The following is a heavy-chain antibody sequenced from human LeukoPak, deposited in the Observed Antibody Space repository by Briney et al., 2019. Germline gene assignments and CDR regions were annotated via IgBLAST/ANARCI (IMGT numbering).Heavy chain of an antibody. CDR3: AKIRADSSGWPFDY. D-gene: IGHD6-19*01. V-gene: IGHV3-30*09. J-gene: IGHJ4*02. Sequence: GGSLRLSCAATGFTYSSHAMHWVRQAPGKGLEWVATISFDGRNQYNADSVKGRFAISRDNSKDTLYLQMNSLRAEDTAIYYCAKIRADSSGWPFDYWGQGTLVTVSS. CDR2: ISFDGRNQ. CDR1: GFTYSSHA.